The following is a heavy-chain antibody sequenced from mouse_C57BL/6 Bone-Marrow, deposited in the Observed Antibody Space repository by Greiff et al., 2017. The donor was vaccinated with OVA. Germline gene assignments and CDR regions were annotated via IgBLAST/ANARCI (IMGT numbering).Heavy chain of an antibody. CDR1: GFTFSDYY. CDR2: ISNGGGST. J-gene: IGHJ4*01. Sequence: EVQLQESGGGLVQPGGSLKLSCAASGFTFSDYYMYWVRQTPEKRLEWVAYISNGGGSTYYPDTVKGRFTISRDNAKNTLYLQMSRLKSEDTAMYYCARPYYYGSSYEAMDYWGQGTSVTVSS. V-gene: IGHV5-12*01. CDR3: ARPYYYGSSYEAMDY. D-gene: IGHD1-1*01.